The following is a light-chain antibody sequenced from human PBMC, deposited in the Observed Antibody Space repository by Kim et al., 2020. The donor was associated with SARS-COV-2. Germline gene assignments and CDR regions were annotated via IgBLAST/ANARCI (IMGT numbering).Light chain of an antibody. CDR2: GTS. CDR3: QSYDSSLSGYV. J-gene: IGLJ1*01. CDR1: SSSIGAGYD. V-gene: IGLV1-40*01. Sequence: RVTISGPGSSSSIGAGYDVHCYRRRPGTAPKLLIYGTSNRPSGVPDRFSGSKSGTSASLAITGLQAEDEADYYCQSYDSSLSGYVFGTGTKVTVL.